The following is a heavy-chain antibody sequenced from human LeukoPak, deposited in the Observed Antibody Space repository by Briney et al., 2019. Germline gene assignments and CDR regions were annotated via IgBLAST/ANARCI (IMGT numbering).Heavy chain of an antibody. CDR1: GFTFSSYA. J-gene: IGHJ4*02. CDR2: ISGDGRST. V-gene: IGHV3-23*01. CDR3: AREVPSLDY. D-gene: IGHD4/OR15-4a*01. Sequence: PGGSLRLSCAASGFTFSSYAMSWVRQAPGRGLEWVSVISGDGRSTHYADSVKARFTMSRDNSKNTVYLQMNSLRAEDTAVYYCAREVPSLDYWGLGTLVTVSS.